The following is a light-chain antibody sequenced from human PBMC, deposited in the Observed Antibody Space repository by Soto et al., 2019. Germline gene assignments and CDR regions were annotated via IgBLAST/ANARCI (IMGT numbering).Light chain of an antibody. Sequence: QSALTQPPSASGSPGQSVTISCTGTSSDVGGYNYVSWYQQHPGKAPKLMIYEVSKRPSGVPDRFSGSKSGNAASLTVSGREDEDEADYYWSSYAGSNNVVFGGGTKVTVL. J-gene: IGLJ2*01. CDR3: SSYAGSNNVV. V-gene: IGLV2-8*01. CDR1: SSDVGGYNY. CDR2: EVS.